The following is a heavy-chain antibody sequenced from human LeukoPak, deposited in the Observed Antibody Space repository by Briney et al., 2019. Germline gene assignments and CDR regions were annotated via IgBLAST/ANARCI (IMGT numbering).Heavy chain of an antibody. CDR1: GFTFSSYW. Sequence: GGSLRLSCAASGFTFSSYWMHWVRQAPGKGLDWVSRINSDGSDISYADSVQGRFTISRDNAKNTLYPQMNSLRVEDTAVYYCARVGYYDSSNYYAYFQNWGQGTLVTVSS. J-gene: IGHJ1*01. V-gene: IGHV3-74*01. CDR3: ARVGYYDSSNYYAYFQN. D-gene: IGHD3-22*01. CDR2: INSDGSDI.